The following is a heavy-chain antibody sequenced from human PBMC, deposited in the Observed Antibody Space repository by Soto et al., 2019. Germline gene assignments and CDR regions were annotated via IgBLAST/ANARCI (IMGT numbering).Heavy chain of an antibody. J-gene: IGHJ4*02. Sequence: QVQLVQSGAEVKKPGASVKVSCKASGYTFTNYGISWVRQAPGQGLEWMGWISVYNGNTNYAQKLQGRVTMTTDTSASTAYMELRSLTSDDTAVYYCARDPTQWEPRSCAYWGQGTLVTVSS. CDR2: ISVYNGNT. CDR1: GYTFTNYG. D-gene: IGHD1-26*01. CDR3: ARDPTQWEPRSCAY. V-gene: IGHV1-18*01.